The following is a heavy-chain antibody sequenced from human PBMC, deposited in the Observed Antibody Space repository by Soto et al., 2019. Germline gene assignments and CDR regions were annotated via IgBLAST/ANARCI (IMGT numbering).Heavy chain of an antibody. J-gene: IGHJ4*02. CDR1: GGSISSSSYY. CDR2: IYYSGST. V-gene: IGHV4-39*01. CDR3: ARHAYYYDS. Sequence: PSETLSLTCTVSGGSISSSSYYWGWIRQPPGKGLEWIGSIYYSGSTYYNPSLKSRVTISVDTSKNQSSLKLSSVTAADTAVYYCARHAYYYDSWGQGTLVTVSS. D-gene: IGHD3-22*01.